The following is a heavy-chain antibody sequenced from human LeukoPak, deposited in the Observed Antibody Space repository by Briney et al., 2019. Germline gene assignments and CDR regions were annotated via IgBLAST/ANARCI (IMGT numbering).Heavy chain of an antibody. D-gene: IGHD6-19*01. J-gene: IGHJ4*02. CDR1: GFTFSSYA. Sequence: PGGSLRLSCAASGFTFSSYAMSWVRQAPGKGLEWVSAISTSGGSTYNGDAVKGRFTISRDSSNKRLYLQMNSLRAEDTAIYYCAKDVAATISSGGYYFDLWGQGTLVTVSS. CDR3: AKDVAATISSGGYYFDL. CDR2: ISTSGGST. V-gene: IGHV3-23*01.